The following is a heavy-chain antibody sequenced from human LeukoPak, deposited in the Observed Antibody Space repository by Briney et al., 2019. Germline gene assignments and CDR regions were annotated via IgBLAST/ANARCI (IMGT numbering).Heavy chain of an antibody. CDR3: ARSRVPITMVRGVIITPAGY. D-gene: IGHD3-10*01. J-gene: IGHJ4*02. V-gene: IGHV1-46*01. Sequence: ASVKVSCKASGYTFTSYYMHWVRQAPGQGLEWMGIINPSGGSTSYAQKFQGRVTMTRDMSTSTVYMELSSLRSEDTAVYYCARSRVPITMVRGVIITPAGYWGQGTLVTVSS. CDR1: GYTFTSYY. CDR2: INPSGGST.